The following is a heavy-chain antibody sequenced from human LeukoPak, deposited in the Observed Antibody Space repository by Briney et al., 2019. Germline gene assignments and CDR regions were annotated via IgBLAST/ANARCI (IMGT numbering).Heavy chain of an antibody. D-gene: IGHD2-15*01. CDR3: ARAYAGCSGGSCYSSEFDP. V-gene: IGHV1-2*02. CDR2: INPNSGGT. Sequence: ASVKVSCKASGYTFTDYYMHWVRQAPGQGLEWMGWINPNSGGTNYAQKFQGRVTMTRDTSISTAYMELSRLRSDDTAVYYCARAYAGCSGGSCYSSEFDPWGQGTLVTVSS. CDR1: GYTFTDYY. J-gene: IGHJ5*02.